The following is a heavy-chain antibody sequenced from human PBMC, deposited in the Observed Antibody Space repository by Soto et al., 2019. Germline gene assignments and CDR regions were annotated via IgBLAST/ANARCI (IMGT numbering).Heavy chain of an antibody. V-gene: IGHV3-30-3*01. D-gene: IGHD3-3*01. J-gene: IGHJ6*02. CDR2: ISNDGTNK. CDR3: ARGTTLAIFDYGMDV. CDR1: GFTFSSYA. Sequence: QVQLEESGGGVVQPGRSLRLSCVGTGFTFSSYAMHWVRQAPGKGLEWVAVISNDGTNKYYADSVEGRITISRDNSKTSLYVQMHSLRSEDTAVYYCARGTTLAIFDYGMDVWGQGATVTVSS.